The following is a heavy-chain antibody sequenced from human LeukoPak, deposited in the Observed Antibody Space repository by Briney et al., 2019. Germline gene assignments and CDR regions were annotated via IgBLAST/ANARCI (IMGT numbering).Heavy chain of an antibody. CDR1: GFTSSA. CDR2: ISFDGAYR. D-gene: IGHD3-10*01. Sequence: GGSLTLSCAASGFTSSAIHWVRQSPGKGLEWLAIISFDGAYRYYADSVKGRFTISRDNSKNTLYLQMNSLRAEDTAVYYCARSLRVRGVPDYMDVWGKGTTVTISS. CDR3: ARSLRVRGVPDYMDV. V-gene: IGHV3-30*04. J-gene: IGHJ6*03.